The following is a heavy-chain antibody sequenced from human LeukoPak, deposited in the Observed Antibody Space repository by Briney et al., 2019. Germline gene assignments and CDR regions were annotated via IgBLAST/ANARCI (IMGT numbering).Heavy chain of an antibody. Sequence: ASVEVSCKASGYTFTNYYMHWVRQAPGQGLEWMGMINPSGGSTTYAQKFQGRVTMTRDTSTSTVYMELSSLRSEDTAVYYCARVPYCSNGICYTHYYCDYWGQGTLVTVSS. CDR1: GYTFTNYY. J-gene: IGHJ4*02. D-gene: IGHD2-8*01. CDR3: ARVPYCSNGICYTHYYCDY. CDR2: INPSGGST. V-gene: IGHV1-46*01.